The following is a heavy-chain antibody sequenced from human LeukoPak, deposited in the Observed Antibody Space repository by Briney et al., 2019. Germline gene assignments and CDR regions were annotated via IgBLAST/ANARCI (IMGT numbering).Heavy chain of an antibody. V-gene: IGHV3-30*04. CDR3: ARGGPLGDTNRFDF. Sequence: GGSLRLSCAASGFTFASYAMHWVRQPPGKGLKWVTLLAYDGTNKQYADSVKGRFTISRDNSQNTVDLQMDSLRAEDTAVYYCARGGPLGDTNRFDFWGQGILVTVSS. CDR1: GFTFASYA. CDR2: LAYDGTNK. D-gene: IGHD1-14*01. J-gene: IGHJ4*02.